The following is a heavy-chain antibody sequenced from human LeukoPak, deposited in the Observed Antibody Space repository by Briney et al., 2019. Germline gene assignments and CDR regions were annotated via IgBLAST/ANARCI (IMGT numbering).Heavy chain of an antibody. CDR3: ARDGFGTGSN. CDR1: GFTFKNYA. CDR2: IKQDGSEK. J-gene: IGHJ4*02. Sequence: GGSLRLSCAASGFTFKNYAMSWVRQAPGKGLEWVANIKQDGSEKNYVDSVKGRFIISRDNAKNSLYLQMNTLRADDTAVYYCARDGFGTGSNWGQGTLVTVSS. D-gene: IGHD3-16*01. V-gene: IGHV3-7*03.